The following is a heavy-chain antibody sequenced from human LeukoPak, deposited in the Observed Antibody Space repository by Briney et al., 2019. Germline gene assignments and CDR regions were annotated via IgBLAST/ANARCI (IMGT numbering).Heavy chain of an antibody. V-gene: IGHV4-59*01. CDR1: GGSTSSYY. Sequence: PSETLSLTCTVSGGSTSSYYWSWIRQPPGKGLEWIGYIYYSGSTNYNPSLKSRVTISVDTSKNQFSLKLSSVTAADTAVYYCARVVPSRYCSSTSCHGWFDPWGQGTLVTVSS. J-gene: IGHJ5*02. CDR3: ARVVPSRYCSSTSCHGWFDP. CDR2: IYYSGST. D-gene: IGHD2-2*01.